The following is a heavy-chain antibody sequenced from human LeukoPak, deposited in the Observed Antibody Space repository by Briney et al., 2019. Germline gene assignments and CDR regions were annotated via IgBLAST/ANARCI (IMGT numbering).Heavy chain of an antibody. J-gene: IGHJ5*02. D-gene: IGHD1-26*01. CDR3: ARDLGAELPHGVGKNPNWFDP. CDR2: ISSSGSTI. CDR1: GFTFSDYY. Sequence: GGSLRLSCAASGFTFSDYYMSWIRQAPGKGLEWVSYISSSGSTIYYADSVKGRFTISRDNAKNSLYLQMNSLRAEDTAVYYCARDLGAELPHGVGKNPNWFDPWGQGTLVTVSS. V-gene: IGHV3-11*01.